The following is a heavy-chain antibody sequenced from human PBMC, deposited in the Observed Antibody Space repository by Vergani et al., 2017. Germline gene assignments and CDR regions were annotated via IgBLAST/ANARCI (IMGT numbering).Heavy chain of an antibody. CDR3: ARAYSSGWYIGGDYYYYMDV. V-gene: IGHV3-48*01. CDR1: GFTFSSYS. D-gene: IGHD6-19*01. Sequence: EVQLVESGGGLVQPGGSLRLSCAASGFTFSSYSMNWVRQAPGKGLEWVSYISSSSSTIYYADSVKGRFTISRDNAKNSLYLQMNSLRAEDTAVYYCARAYSSGWYIGGDYYYYMDVWGKGTTVTVSS. CDR2: ISSSSSTI. J-gene: IGHJ6*03.